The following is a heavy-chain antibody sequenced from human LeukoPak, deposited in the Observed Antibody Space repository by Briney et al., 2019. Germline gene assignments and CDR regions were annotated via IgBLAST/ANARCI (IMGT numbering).Heavy chain of an antibody. CDR1: GYIFSNYG. CDR3: ARGQGSSWWRDYYYGMDV. Sequence: ASVKVSCKASGYIFSNYGISWVRQAPGQGLEWMGWISAYNGNTNYAQKLQGRVTMPTDTSTSTAYVDLRSLRSDDTAVYYCARGQGSSWWRDYYYGMDVWGQGTTVTVSS. V-gene: IGHV1-18*01. J-gene: IGHJ6*02. CDR2: ISAYNGNT. D-gene: IGHD6-13*01.